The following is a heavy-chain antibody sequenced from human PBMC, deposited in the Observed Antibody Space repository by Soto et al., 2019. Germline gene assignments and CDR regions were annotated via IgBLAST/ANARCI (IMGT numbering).Heavy chain of an antibody. CDR1: TGSMRTYY. CDR2: INHSGST. J-gene: IGHJ3*02. D-gene: IGHD1-26*01. CDR3: ARPDVKWSHAFDI. Sequence: SETLSLTCSVSTGSMRTYYWTWIRQPPGKGLEWIGEINHSGSTNYNPSLKSRVTISVDTSKNQFSLKLSSVTAADTAVYYCARPDVKWSHAFDIWGQGTMVTVSS. V-gene: IGHV4-34*01.